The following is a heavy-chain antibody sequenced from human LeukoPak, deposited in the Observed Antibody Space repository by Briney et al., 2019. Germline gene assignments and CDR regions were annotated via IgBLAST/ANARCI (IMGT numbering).Heavy chain of an antibody. Sequence: SETLSLTCTVSGGSISSSSYYWGWIRQPPGKGLEWIGSIYYSGSTYYNPSLKSRVTISVDTSKNQFSLKLSSVTAADTAVYYCARKPNSYYYYMDVWGKGTTVTVSS. V-gene: IGHV4-39*01. CDR1: GGSISSSSYY. J-gene: IGHJ6*03. CDR3: ARKPNSYYYYMDV. CDR2: IYYSGST.